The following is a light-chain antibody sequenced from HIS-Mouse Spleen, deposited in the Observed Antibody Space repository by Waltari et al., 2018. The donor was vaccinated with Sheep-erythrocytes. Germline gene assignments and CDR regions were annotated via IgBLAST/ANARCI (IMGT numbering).Light chain of an antibody. Sequence: QSALTQPASVSGSPGQPITISCTGTSSDVGSYNLVSWYQQHPSKAPKLMIYEGSKRPSGVSTRFCGSKSGNTASLTIYWLQAEDGADYYCCSYAGSSSPWVFGGGTKLTVL. J-gene: IGLJ3*02. V-gene: IGLV2-23*01. CDR3: CSYAGSSSPWV. CDR2: EGS. CDR1: SSDVGSYNL.